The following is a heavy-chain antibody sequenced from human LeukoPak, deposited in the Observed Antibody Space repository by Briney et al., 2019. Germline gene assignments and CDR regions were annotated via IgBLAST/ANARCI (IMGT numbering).Heavy chain of an antibody. V-gene: IGHV3-11*01. J-gene: IGHJ6*02. CDR3: ARDGRAYGMDV. CDR2: ISSSGSTI. Sequence: RGSLRLSCAASGFTFSDYYMSWIRQAPGKGLEWVSYISSSGSTIYYADSVKGRFTISRDNAKKSLYLQMNSLRAEDAAVYYCARDGRAYGMDVWGQGTTVTVSS. CDR1: GFTFSDYY.